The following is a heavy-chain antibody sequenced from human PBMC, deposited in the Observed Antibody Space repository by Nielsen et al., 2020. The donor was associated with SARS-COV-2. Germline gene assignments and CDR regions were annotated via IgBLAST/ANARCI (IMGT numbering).Heavy chain of an antibody. J-gene: IGHJ4*02. V-gene: IGHV4-30-4*01. D-gene: IGHD2/OR15-2a*01. Sequence: SETLSLTCIVSGGSISSSDSYWTWIRQPPGKGLEWIGYIYYSGRTFYSPSLKSRVTISLDTSKNQFSLKLPSVTAADTAVYYCASLPALNNYSDSWGQGTLVTVSS. CDR1: GGSISSSDSY. CDR3: ASLPALNNYSDS. CDR2: IYYSGRT.